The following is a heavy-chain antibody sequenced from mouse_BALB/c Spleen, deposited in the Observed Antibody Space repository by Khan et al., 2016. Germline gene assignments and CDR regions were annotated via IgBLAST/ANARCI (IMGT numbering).Heavy chain of an antibody. J-gene: IGHJ1*01. Sequence: QIQLVQSGPELKKPGKTVKISCKASGYTFTNYGMNWVKQAPGKGLKWMGWINTYSGESTYADDFKGRFAFSLATSANTAYFQINNLKHEDTATYFWARDRYDYGSSRYFDVWGAGTTVTVSS. CDR3: ARDRYDYGSSRYFDV. CDR1: GYTFTNYG. V-gene: IGHV9-3-1*01. CDR2: INTYSGES. D-gene: IGHD1-1*01.